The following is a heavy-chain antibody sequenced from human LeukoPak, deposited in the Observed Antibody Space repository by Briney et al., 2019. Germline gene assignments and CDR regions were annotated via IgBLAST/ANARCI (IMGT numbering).Heavy chain of an antibody. CDR3: ARGVCGGDCYSNAFDI. J-gene: IGHJ3*02. CDR2: IYYSGST. D-gene: IGHD2-21*02. V-gene: IGHV4-59*01. Sequence: SETLSLTXTVSGGSISSYYWSWIRQPPGKGLEWIGYIYYSGSTNYNPSLKSRVTISVDTSKNQFSLKLSSVTAADTAVYYCARGVCGGDCYSNAFDIWGQGTMVTVSS. CDR1: GGSISSYY.